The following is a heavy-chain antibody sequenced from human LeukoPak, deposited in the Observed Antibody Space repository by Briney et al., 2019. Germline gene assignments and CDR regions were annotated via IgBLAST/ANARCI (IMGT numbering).Heavy chain of an antibody. CDR1: GGSFSGYY. V-gene: IGHV4-34*01. Sequence: SETLSLTCVVYGGSFSGYYWSWIRQPPGKGLEWIGEINHSGSTNYNPSLKSRVTISVDTSKNQFSLKLSSVTAADTAVYYCARAAALNVFDYWGQGTLVTVSS. D-gene: IGHD6-13*01. CDR3: ARAAALNVFDY. CDR2: INHSGST. J-gene: IGHJ4*02.